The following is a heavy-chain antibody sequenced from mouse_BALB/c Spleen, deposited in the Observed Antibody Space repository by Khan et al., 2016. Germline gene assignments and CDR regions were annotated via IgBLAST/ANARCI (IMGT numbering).Heavy chain of an antibody. Sequence: VQLKESGAELVKPGASVKLSCTASGFNIKDTYMHWVKQRPEQGLEWIGRIDPANGNTKYDPKFQGKATITADTSSNTAYLQLSSLTSEETAVYYYARSPYDYDVGFAYWGQGTLVTVSA. CDR2: IDPANGNT. D-gene: IGHD2-4*01. V-gene: IGHV14-3*02. J-gene: IGHJ3*01. CDR1: GFNIKDTY. CDR3: ARSPYDYDVGFAY.